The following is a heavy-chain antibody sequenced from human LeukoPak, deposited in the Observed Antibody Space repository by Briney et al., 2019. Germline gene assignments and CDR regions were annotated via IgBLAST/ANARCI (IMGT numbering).Heavy chain of an antibody. CDR3: ARGDRAVAGAWGWFDP. CDR1: GGSISSFY. Sequence: SETLSLTCTVSGGSISSFYWSWIRQSAGKGLEWIGRIYTSGSTNYNPSLKTRVTMSVDTSKNQFSLKLSSVTAADTAVYYCARGDRAVAGAWGWFDPWAREPWSPSPQ. V-gene: IGHV4-4*07. J-gene: IGHJ5*02. CDR2: IYTSGST. D-gene: IGHD6-19*01.